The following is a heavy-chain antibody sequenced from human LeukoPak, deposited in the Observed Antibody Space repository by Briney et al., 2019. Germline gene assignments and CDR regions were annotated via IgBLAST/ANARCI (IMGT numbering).Heavy chain of an antibody. CDR2: IYTSGST. CDR1: GGSISSYY. CDR3: TSCSTSSEDAFDI. J-gene: IGHJ3*02. V-gene: IGHV4-4*07. Sequence: SETLSLTCTVSGGSISSYYWSRIRQPAGKGLEWIGRIYTSGSTNYNPSLKSRVTMSVDTSKNQFSLKLSSVTAADTAVPSSTSCSTSSEDAFDIWGQGTMVTVSS. D-gene: IGHD2-2*01.